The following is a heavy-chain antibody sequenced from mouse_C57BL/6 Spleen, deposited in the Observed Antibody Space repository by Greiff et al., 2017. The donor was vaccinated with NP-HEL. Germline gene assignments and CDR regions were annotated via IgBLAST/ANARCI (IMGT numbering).Heavy chain of an antibody. CDR3: ASGPGSSSYWYFDV. CDR1: GYTFTSYW. V-gene: IGHV1-55*01. CDR2: IYPGSGST. Sequence: QVKLKQPGAELVKPGASVKMSCKASGYTFTSYWITWVKQRPGQGLEWIGDIYPGSGSTNYNEKFKSKATLTVDTSSSTAYMQLSSLTSEDSAVYYCASGPGSSSYWYFDVWGTGTTVTVSS. J-gene: IGHJ1*03. D-gene: IGHD1-1*01.